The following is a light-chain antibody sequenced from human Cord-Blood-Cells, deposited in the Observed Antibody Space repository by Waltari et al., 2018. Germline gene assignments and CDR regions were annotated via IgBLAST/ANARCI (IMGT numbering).Light chain of an antibody. V-gene: IGKV3-15*01. J-gene: IGKJ1*01. CDR1: QSVSSN. CDR2: GAS. CDR3: QQYNNWPPWT. Sequence: EIVMTQSPATLSVSPGERATLPCRASQSVSSNLAWYQQNPGQAPRLLIYGASTRAAGIHARFSGSGSWTEFTLTISSLQSEDFAVYYCQQYNNWPPWTFGQGTKVEIK.